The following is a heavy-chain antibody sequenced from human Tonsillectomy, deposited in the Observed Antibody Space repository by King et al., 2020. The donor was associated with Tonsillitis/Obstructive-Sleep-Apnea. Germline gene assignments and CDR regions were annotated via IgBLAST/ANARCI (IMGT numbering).Heavy chain of an antibody. CDR3: VRHGAAYKPPDH. D-gene: IGHD4/OR15-4a*01. J-gene: IGHJ4*02. Sequence: QLVQSGAEVKKPGESLKISCKGSGYSFMHYWIGWVRQMPGKGLEWMGIIYPSDSDTRYSPSFQGQVTISADKSISAAYLQWRSLKASDTAIYYCVRHGAAYKPPDHWGQGTLLTISS. CDR1: GYSFMHYW. CDR2: IYPSDSDT. V-gene: IGHV5-51*01.